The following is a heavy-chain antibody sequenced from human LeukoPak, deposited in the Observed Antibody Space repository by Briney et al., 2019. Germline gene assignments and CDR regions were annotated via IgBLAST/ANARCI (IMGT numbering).Heavy chain of an antibody. D-gene: IGHD3-10*01. CDR2: IKQDGNEI. CDR3: ARGSHNLVRGVSGIFDY. V-gene: IGHV3-7*01. J-gene: IGHJ4*02. CDR1: GFTFSSFW. Sequence: GGSLRLSCAASGFTFSSFWMSWVRQAPGKGLEWVATIKQDGNEIYYLDSVKGRFTISRDDASSSLYLQMNSLKAADTAVYFCARGSHNLVRGVSGIFDYWGQGTLVTVSS.